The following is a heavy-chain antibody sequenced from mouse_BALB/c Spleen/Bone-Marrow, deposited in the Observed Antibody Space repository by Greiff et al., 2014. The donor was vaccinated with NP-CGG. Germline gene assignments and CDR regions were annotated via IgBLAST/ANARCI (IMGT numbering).Heavy chain of an antibody. Sequence: VQLQQSGPGLVKPSQSLPLTCSVTGYSITSGYYWYWIRQFPGNKLEWMGYIGYDGNNNYNPSLKNRISITRDTSKNQFFLKLNSLTTEDTATYYCARGGGTLWPHFDYWGQGTTLTVSS. D-gene: IGHD1-1*02. V-gene: IGHV3-6*02. CDR1: GYSITSGYY. CDR3: ARGGGTLWPHFDY. CDR2: IGYDGNN. J-gene: IGHJ2*01.